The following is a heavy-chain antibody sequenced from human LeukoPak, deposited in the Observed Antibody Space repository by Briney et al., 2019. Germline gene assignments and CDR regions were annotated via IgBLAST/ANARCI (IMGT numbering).Heavy chain of an antibody. CDR1: GFTFSSYV. D-gene: IGHD5-24*01. J-gene: IGHJ4*02. Sequence: PGGSLRLSCETAGFTFSSYVMHWDRRTPGKGLVWVSRISHDGIISYADSVKGRFTISRDNAKNTLILQMNSLRVEDTAVYYCARDWVYKIDYWGRGTLVTVSS. CDR2: ISHDGII. CDR3: ARDWVYKIDY. V-gene: IGHV3-74*01.